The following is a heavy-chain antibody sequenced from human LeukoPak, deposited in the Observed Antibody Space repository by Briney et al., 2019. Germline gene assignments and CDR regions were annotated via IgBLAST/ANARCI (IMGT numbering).Heavy chain of an antibody. Sequence: PSETLSLTCTVSGGSISSYYWSWIRQPPGKGLEWIGYIYYSGSTNYNPSLKSRVTISVDTSKNQFSLKLSSVTAADTAVYYCARVYGYYRYFDYWGQGTLVTVSS. CDR3: ARVYGYYRYFDY. CDR2: IYYSGST. J-gene: IGHJ4*02. CDR1: GGSISSYY. V-gene: IGHV4-59*01. D-gene: IGHD3-3*01.